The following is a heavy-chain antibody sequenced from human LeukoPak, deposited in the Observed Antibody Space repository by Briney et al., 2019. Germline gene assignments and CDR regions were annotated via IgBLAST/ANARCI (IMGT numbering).Heavy chain of an antibody. Sequence: GASVKVSCKASGYTFTSYAMHWVRQAPGQRLEWMGWINAGNGNTKYSQKFQSRVTITRDTSASTAYMELSSLRSEDTAVYYCARAPMVRGVIMSRRNWFDPWGQGTLVTVSS. D-gene: IGHD3-10*01. J-gene: IGHJ5*02. V-gene: IGHV1-3*01. CDR1: GYTFTSYA. CDR3: ARAPMVRGVIMSRRNWFDP. CDR2: INAGNGNT.